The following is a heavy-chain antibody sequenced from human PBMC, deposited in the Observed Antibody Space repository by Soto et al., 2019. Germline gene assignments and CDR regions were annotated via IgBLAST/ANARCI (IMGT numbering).Heavy chain of an antibody. J-gene: IGHJ4*02. CDR3: AREGSYSAYNFAHGIQLWSFDF. Sequence: SETLSLTCTDSGGFIITFYWSWVRQPAWKGLEWIGRIFSSGSTSFNPSLESRVAMSVDTSKNHFSLNLSSVTAADMAVYYCAREGSYSAYNFAHGIQLWSFDFWGQGALVTVSS. CDR1: GGFIITFY. CDR2: IFSSGST. V-gene: IGHV4-4*07. D-gene: IGHD5-12*01.